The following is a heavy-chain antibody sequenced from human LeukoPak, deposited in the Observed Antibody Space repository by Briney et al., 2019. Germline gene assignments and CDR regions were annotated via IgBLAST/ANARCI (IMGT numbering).Heavy chain of an antibody. D-gene: IGHD6-6*01. CDR2: IYTSGST. Sequence: PSQTLSLTCTVSGGSISSGSYYWSWIRQPAGKGLEWIGRIYTSGSTNYNPSLKSRVTISVDTSKNQFSLKLSSVTAADTAVYYCARVQIEYSSSSSQGPHNWFDPWGQGTLVTVSS. V-gene: IGHV4-61*02. CDR3: ARVQIEYSSSSSQGPHNWFDP. J-gene: IGHJ5*02. CDR1: GGSISSGSYY.